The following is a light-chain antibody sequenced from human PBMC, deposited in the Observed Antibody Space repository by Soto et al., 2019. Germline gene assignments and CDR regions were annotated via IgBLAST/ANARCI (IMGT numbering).Light chain of an antibody. CDR3: QQYNNWPPTT. CDR1: QSVSNN. CDR2: LAS. J-gene: IGKJ5*01. V-gene: IGKV3D-15*01. Sequence: EILMTQSPATLSVSPGERATLSCRASQSVSNNLAWYQQKPGQAPRLLIYLASTMATGIPARFSGSGSGTEFTLTITSLQSEDFAVYYCQQYNNWPPTTFGQGTRLEIK.